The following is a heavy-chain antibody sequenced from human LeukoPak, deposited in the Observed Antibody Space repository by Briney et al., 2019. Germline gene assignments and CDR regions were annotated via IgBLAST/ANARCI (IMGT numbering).Heavy chain of an antibody. Sequence: GGSLRLSCAASGFTDSSNDMSWVRQAPGKGLEWVSVLYWGGSTYYADSVKGRFTISRDNSKNTLYLQMNSLRAEDTAVYYCARTPGYCSGGSCYSGYYCGMDVWGKGNTVTVSS. D-gene: IGHD2-15*01. CDR3: ARTPGYCSGGSCYSGYYCGMDV. J-gene: IGHJ6*04. CDR1: GFTDSSND. CDR2: LYWGGST. V-gene: IGHV3-53*01.